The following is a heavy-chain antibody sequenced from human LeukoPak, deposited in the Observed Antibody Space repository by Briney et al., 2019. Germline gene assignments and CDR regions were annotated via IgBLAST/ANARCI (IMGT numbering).Heavy chain of an antibody. CDR1: GYSISSGYY. D-gene: IGHD2-2*01. J-gene: IGHJ5*02. CDR3: ARGEFVVVPAAMFDP. V-gene: IGHV4-38-2*02. Sequence: PSETLSLTCTVSGYSISSGYYWGWIRQPPGKGLEWIGSIYHSGSTYYNPSLKSRVTISVDTSKNQFSLKLSSVTAADTAVYYCARGEFVVVPAAMFDPWGQGTLVTVSS. CDR2: IYHSGST.